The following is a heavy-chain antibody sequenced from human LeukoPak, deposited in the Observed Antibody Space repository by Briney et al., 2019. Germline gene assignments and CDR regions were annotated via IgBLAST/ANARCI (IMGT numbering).Heavy chain of an antibody. CDR3: ARERFGGFDP. Sequence: PSETLSLTCTVSGGSSSSCYWSWIRQPPGKGLEWIGYIYYSGSTNYNPSLKSRVTISVDTSKNQFSLKLSSVTAADTAVYYCARERFGGFDPWGQGTLVTVSS. CDR1: GGSSSSCY. J-gene: IGHJ5*02. V-gene: IGHV4-59*01. CDR2: IYYSGST. D-gene: IGHD3-10*01.